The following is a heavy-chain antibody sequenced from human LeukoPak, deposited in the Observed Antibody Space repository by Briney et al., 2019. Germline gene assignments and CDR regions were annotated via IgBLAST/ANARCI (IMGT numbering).Heavy chain of an antibody. CDR1: GVSISAYY. D-gene: IGHD4-17*01. Sequence: SETLSLTCSVSGVSISAYYWSWIRQSAGNRLEWIGRIYPGEGIYATATTSYNPSFKSRVTMSGDTSKNQLSLKLSSVTAADTAVYYCARVKPHTVTTVQDDAFDIWGQGTMVTVSS. J-gene: IGHJ3*02. V-gene: IGHV4-4*07. CDR3: ARVKPHTVTTVQDDAFDI. CDR2: IYPGEGIYATATT.